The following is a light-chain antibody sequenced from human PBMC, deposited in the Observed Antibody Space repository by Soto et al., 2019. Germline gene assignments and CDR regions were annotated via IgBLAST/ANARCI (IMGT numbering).Light chain of an antibody. CDR1: QGISSY. J-gene: IGKJ3*01. CDR3: QQYHSYPST. CDR2: AAS. V-gene: IGKV1-8*01. Sequence: AIRMTQSPSSFSASTGDRVTITCRASQGISSYLAWYQQKPGKAPKLLIYAASTLQSGVPSRFSGSGSGTDFTLTIRCMQSEDFANYSCQQYHSYPSTFGPGTKVDIK.